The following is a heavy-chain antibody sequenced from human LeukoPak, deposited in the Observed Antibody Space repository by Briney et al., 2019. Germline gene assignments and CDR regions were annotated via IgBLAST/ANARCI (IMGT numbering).Heavy chain of an antibody. J-gene: IGHJ4*02. D-gene: IGHD3-10*01. V-gene: IGHV4-59*01. Sequence: SETLSLTCTVSGGSISSYYWSWIRQPPGKGLEWLGYIYYSGSTNYNPSLKSRVTISVDTSKNQFSLKLSSVTAADTAVYYCARDRNNYGSGSYEHHFDYWGQGTLVTVSS. CDR1: GGSISSYY. CDR2: IYYSGST. CDR3: ARDRNNYGSGSYEHHFDY.